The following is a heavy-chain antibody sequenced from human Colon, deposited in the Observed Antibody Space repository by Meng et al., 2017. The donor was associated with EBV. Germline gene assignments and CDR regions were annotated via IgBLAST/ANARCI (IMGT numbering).Heavy chain of an antibody. CDR1: GDSISSDTL. V-gene: IGHV4-4*02. CDR2: VYHRGDT. J-gene: IGHJ4*02. D-gene: IGHD1-7*01. CDR3: GRDQGRELINH. Sequence: QVQLQESGPGLVKPSQTLSLTCTVSGDSISSDTLWSWVRQPPGKGLEWIGEVYHRGDTNYNPSLKSRVDISVDKSKNQFYLSLFSVTAADTAVYYCGRDQGRELINHWGQGTLVTVSS.